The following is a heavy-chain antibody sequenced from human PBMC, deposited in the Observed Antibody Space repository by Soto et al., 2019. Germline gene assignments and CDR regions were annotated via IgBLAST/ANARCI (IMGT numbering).Heavy chain of an antibody. Sequence: QVQLVQSGAEVKKPGSSVKVSCKASGGTFSSYAISWVRQAPGQGLEWMGGIIPTFGTANYAQKFQGRVTITADESTSTAYMELSSLRSEDTAVYYCAREEPEDDYGDYGWFDPWGQGTLVTVSS. CDR2: IIPTFGTA. D-gene: IGHD4-17*01. CDR3: AREEPEDDYGDYGWFDP. V-gene: IGHV1-69*12. J-gene: IGHJ5*02. CDR1: GGTFSSYA.